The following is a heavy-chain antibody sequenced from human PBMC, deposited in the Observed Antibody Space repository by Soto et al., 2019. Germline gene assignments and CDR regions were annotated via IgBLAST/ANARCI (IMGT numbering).Heavy chain of an antibody. D-gene: IGHD6-13*01. V-gene: IGHV3-33*01. J-gene: IGHJ3*02. CDR2: IWYDGSNK. CDR1: GFTFSSDG. CDR3: ASGLIAAGDAFDI. Sequence: QVQLVESGGSVVQPGRSLRLSCAASGFTFSSDGMHWVRQAPGKGLEWVAVIWYDGSNKYYADSVKGRFTISRDNSKNTLYLQMNSLRAEDTTVYYCASGLIAAGDAFDIWGQGTMVTVSS.